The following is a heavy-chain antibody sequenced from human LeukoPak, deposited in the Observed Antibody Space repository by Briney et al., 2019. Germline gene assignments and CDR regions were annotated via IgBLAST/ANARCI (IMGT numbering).Heavy chain of an antibody. J-gene: IGHJ4*02. D-gene: IGHD4-17*01. CDR1: GFTFSDFY. CDR3: ARDPVGVYGDYV. Sequence: NPGGSLRLSCAASGFTFSDFYMSWIRQAPGKGLEWVSYISSSSSYTNYADSVKGRFTISRDNAKNSLYLQMNSLRAEDTAVYYCARDPVGVYGDYVWGQGTLVTVSS. V-gene: IGHV3-11*05. CDR2: ISSSSSYT.